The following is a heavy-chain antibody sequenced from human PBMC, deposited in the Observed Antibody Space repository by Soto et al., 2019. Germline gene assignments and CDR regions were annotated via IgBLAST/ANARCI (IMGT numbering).Heavy chain of an antibody. D-gene: IGHD3-3*01. V-gene: IGHV1-69*02. CDR3: ARGRLAESITIFGVVIKRGYAHDAFDI. Sequence: SVKVSCKASGDTFSIYTISWVRQAPGQGLEWMGRVIPIFDITSYTQRFQGRVTITADKSTTTVYMELSSLRSEDTAVYYCARGRLAESITIFGVVIKRGYAHDAFDIWGQGTMVTVSS. CDR2: VIPIFDIT. CDR1: GDTFSIYT. J-gene: IGHJ3*02.